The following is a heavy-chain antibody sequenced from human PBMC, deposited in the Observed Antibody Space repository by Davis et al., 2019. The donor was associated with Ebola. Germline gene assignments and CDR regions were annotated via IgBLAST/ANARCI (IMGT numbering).Heavy chain of an antibody. CDR2: INHSGST. CDR1: GASSSGYY. D-gene: IGHD3-3*01. V-gene: IGHV4-34*01. Sequence: SETLSPTFPVHGASSSGYYWSWIRQPPGKGLEWIGEINHSGSTNYNPSLKSRVTISVDASKNQFSLKLSSVTAADTAVYYCARVDDFWSGYFDYWGQGTLVTVSS. CDR3: ARVDDFWSGYFDY. J-gene: IGHJ4*02.